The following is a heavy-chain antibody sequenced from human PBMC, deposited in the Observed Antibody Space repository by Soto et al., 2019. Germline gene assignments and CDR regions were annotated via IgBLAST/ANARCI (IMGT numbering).Heavy chain of an antibody. CDR2: IYYSGST. D-gene: IGHD3-3*01. V-gene: IGHV4-59*01. Sequence: SETLSLTCTVSGGSISSYYWSWIRQPPGKGLEWIGYIYYSGSTNYNPSLKSRVTISVDTSKNQFSLKLSSVTAADTAVYYCARSPRRITIFGVVKTPDAFDIWGQGTMVTVSS. J-gene: IGHJ3*02. CDR3: ARSPRRITIFGVVKTPDAFDI. CDR1: GGSISSYY.